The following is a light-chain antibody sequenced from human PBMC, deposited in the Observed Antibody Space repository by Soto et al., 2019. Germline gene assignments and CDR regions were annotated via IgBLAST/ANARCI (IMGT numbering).Light chain of an antibody. J-gene: IGKJ1*01. V-gene: IGKV3-20*01. CDR3: QQYSSTPRT. Sequence: ENRLTQSPGTLSLSPGERATLSCRASQSIGTNYVAWFQQKPGQAPTLLIYAASRRATGIPDRFSGSGSGTEFTLTISRLEPEDFAVYFCQQYSSTPRTFGQGTKGDIK. CDR2: AAS. CDR1: QSIGTNY.